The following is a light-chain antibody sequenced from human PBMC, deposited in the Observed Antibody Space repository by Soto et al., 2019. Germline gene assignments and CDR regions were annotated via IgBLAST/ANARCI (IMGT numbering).Light chain of an antibody. V-gene: IGKV1-5*03. CDR2: KAS. J-gene: IGKJ1*01. CDR3: QYWDDYSWT. CDR1: QSITDW. Sequence: DIQMTQSPSTLSASVGDRVTITCRASQSITDWLAWYQQKPGKAPKFLIYKASNLEGGVPSRFSGSGSGTEFTLTISSVQPDDFATYYCQYWDDYSWTFGQGTTVEIK.